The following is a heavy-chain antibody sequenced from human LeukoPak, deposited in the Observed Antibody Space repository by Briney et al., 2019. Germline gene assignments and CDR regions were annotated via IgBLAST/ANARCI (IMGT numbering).Heavy chain of an antibody. CDR2: ITPDNGDT. V-gene: IGHV1-18*01. CDR1: GYTFISHG. Sequence: ASVTVSYKASGYTFISHGISWVRQAPGHGLEWMGWITPDNGDTYYGQKFQGRVTMTRDTSTSTAFMELKTLRSDDTAVYYCARPRSGTVYAADSWGQGTLVTVSS. CDR3: ARPRSGTVYAADS. J-gene: IGHJ5*02. D-gene: IGHD5/OR15-5a*01.